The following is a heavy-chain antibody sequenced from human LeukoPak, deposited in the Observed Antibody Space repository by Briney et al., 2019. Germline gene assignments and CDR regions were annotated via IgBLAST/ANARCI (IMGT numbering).Heavy chain of an antibody. CDR2: IYSSGST. J-gene: IGHJ4*01. CDR1: GGSINNYY. V-gene: IGHV3-53*01. D-gene: IGHD3-3*01. Sequence: ETLSLTCTVSGGSINNYYWSWIRQPPGKGLEWVSVIYSSGSTFYADSVKGRFTLSRDSSKNILLLQMNSLRAEDTAVYYCTRELGGLGFFDSWGHGTLVTVSS. CDR3: TRELGGLGFFDS.